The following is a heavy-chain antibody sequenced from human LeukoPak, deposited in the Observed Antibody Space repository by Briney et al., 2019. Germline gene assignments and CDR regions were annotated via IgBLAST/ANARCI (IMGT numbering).Heavy chain of an antibody. Sequence: ASVKVSCKASGYTFTSYGISWVRQAPGQGLEWMGWISAYNGNTNYAQKLQGRVAMTTDTSTSTAYMELRSLRSDDTAVYYCARDRVTSYDNWFDPWGQGTLVTVSS. CDR1: GYTFTSYG. V-gene: IGHV1-18*01. D-gene: IGHD2/OR15-2a*01. J-gene: IGHJ5*02. CDR3: ARDRVTSYDNWFDP. CDR2: ISAYNGNT.